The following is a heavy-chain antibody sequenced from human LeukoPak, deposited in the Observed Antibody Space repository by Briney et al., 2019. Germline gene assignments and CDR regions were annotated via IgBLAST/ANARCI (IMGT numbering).Heavy chain of an antibody. D-gene: IGHD3-22*01. Sequence: SETLSLTCTVSGGSISSYYWSWIRQPPGKGLEWIGYIYYSGSTNYNPSLKSRVTISVDTSKNQFSLKLSSVTAADTAVYYCARTPIFWGYRRCYYWDLWGQGTLVTVSS. J-gene: IGHJ5*02. CDR3: ARTPIFWGYRRCYYWDL. V-gene: IGHV4-59*01. CDR1: GGSISSYY. CDR2: IYYSGST.